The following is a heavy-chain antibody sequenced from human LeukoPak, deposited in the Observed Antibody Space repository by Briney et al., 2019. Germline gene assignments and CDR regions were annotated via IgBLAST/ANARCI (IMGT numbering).Heavy chain of an antibody. CDR2: IHISGST. J-gene: IGHJ4*02. Sequence: GGSLRLSCAVSGFTLTSTYISCVRQAPGKGLEWVSIIHISGSTYYADSVRGRFTISRDNSKNTVYLQMNSLRADDTAVYYCARAGEYLPLDYWGQGTLVAVSS. CDR1: GFTLTSTY. CDR3: ARAGEYLPLDY. D-gene: IGHD2/OR15-2a*01. V-gene: IGHV3-66*01.